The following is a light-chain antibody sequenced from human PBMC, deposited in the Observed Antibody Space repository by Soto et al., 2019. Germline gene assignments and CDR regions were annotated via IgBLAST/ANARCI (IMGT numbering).Light chain of an antibody. CDR1: QSVSSY. CDR2: GAS. Sequence: EIVLTQSPATLSLSPGARATLSCRASQSVSSYLAWYQQKPGQAPRLLIYGASNRATGIPARFSGSGSGTDFTLTISSLEPEDFAVYYCQQRSNWPLITFGQGTRLEIK. CDR3: QQRSNWPLIT. V-gene: IGKV3-11*01. J-gene: IGKJ5*01.